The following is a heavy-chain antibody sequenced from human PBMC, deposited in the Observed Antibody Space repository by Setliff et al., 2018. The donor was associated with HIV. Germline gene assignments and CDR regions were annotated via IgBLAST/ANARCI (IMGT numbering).Heavy chain of an antibody. J-gene: IGHJ6*03. CDR1: GGTFSSFA. Sequence: ASVKVSCKASGGTFSSFAISWVRQVPGQGLEWMGGIIPIFGTTNYAQNFGGRVTITADQSTTTSYLQLNSLRFEDTAIYYCASDSPAARFEELEDHYYYFMDVWGKGTTVTVSS. CDR3: ASDSPAARFEELEDHYYYFMDV. CDR2: IIPIFGTT. D-gene: IGHD3-10*01. V-gene: IGHV1-69*13.